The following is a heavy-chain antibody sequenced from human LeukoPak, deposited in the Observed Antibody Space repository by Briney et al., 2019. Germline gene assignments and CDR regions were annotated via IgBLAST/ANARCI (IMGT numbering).Heavy chain of an antibody. CDR2: MNPNSGNT. CDR1: GYTFTSYD. J-gene: IGHJ4*02. V-gene: IGHV1-8*01. D-gene: IGHD4-17*01. CDR3: ARGRGYGVSTHFDY. Sequence: ASVKVSCKASGYTFTSYDINWVRQATGQGLEWMGWMNPNSGNTGYAQKYQGRVTMTRNTSISTAYMELSSLRSEDTAVYYCARGRGYGVSTHFDYWGQGTLVTVSS.